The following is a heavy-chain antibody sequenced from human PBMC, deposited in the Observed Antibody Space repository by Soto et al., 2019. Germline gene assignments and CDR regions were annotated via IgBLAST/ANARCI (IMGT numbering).Heavy chain of an antibody. CDR3: AKTYYFDH. CDR1: GFTFSTYA. V-gene: IGHV3-23*01. CDR2: INVDDST. Sequence: EVQLLESGGGLVQPGGSLRLSCAASGFTFSTYAMSWVRQAPGKGLEWVSAINVDDSTYYADSVKGRFTISRDNSKSTLFLELSSLRAEDTATFYCAKTYYFDHWGQGILVTVSS. J-gene: IGHJ4*02.